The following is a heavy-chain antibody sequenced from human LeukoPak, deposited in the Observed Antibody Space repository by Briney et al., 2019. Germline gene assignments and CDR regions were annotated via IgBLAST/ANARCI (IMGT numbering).Heavy chain of an antibody. CDR3: ARDPHCSSTNCPIDY. CDR2: NYRGENT. Sequence: PSETLSLTCAVYGGSISGNDWQSLVRPPPGEGAEWVGQNYRGENTDYNPSLKSRVTMSVAKSKNQFYLKLSFVTASDTAGYYCARDPHCSSTNCPIDYWGRGTLVIVSS. D-gene: IGHD2-15*01. V-gene: IGHV4-4*02. J-gene: IGHJ4*02. CDR1: GGSISGNDW.